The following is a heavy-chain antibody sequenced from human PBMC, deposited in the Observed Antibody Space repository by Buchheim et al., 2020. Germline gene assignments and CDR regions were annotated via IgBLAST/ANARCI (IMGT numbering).Heavy chain of an antibody. CDR3: ARDALLYGSGFPYYFDY. V-gene: IGHV3-30-3*01. CDR2: ISYDGSNK. Sequence: QVQLVESGGGVVQPGRSLRLSCAASGFTFSSYAMHWVRQAPGKGLEWVAVISYDGSNKYYADSVKGRFTISRDNSKNTLYLQMNSLRAEDTAVYYCARDALLYGSGFPYYFDYWGQGTL. CDR1: GFTFSSYA. D-gene: IGHD3-10*01. J-gene: IGHJ4*02.